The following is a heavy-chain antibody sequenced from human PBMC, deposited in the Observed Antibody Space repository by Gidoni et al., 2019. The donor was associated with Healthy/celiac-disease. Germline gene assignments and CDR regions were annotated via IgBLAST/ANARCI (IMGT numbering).Heavy chain of an antibody. Sequence: QVQLVQSGAEVKKRGSSVKVSCKASGGTFSSYAISWVRQAPGQGLEWMGGIIPIFGTANYAQKFQGRVTMTADKSTSTAYMELSSLRSEDTAVYYCASEDCGGDCYRRSFDYWGQGTLVTVSS. J-gene: IGHJ4*02. D-gene: IGHD2-21*02. V-gene: IGHV1-69*06. CDR2: IIPIFGTA. CDR3: ASEDCGGDCYRRSFDY. CDR1: GGTFSSYA.